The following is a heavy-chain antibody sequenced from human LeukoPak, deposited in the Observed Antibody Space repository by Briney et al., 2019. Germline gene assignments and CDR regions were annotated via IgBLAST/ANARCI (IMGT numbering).Heavy chain of an antibody. V-gene: IGHV4-34*01. CDR2: INHSGST. CDR3: ARVLDSYGYYYFDY. D-gene: IGHD5-18*01. J-gene: IGHJ4*02. Sequence: SETLSLTCAVYGGSFSGYYWSWIRQPPGKGLEWIGEINHSGSTNYNPSLKSRVTISVDTSKNQFSLKLSSVTAADTAVYYCARVLDSYGYYYFDYWGQGTLVTVSS. CDR1: GGSFSGYY.